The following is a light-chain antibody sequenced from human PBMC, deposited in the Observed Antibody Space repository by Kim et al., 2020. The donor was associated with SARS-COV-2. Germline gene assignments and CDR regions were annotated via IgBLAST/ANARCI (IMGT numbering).Light chain of an antibody. CDR1: SSDVGGYHY. J-gene: IGLJ2*01. CDR3: SSFTTSNTVI. Sequence: GKSITISCTGTSSDVGGYHYVSWYQQHPGKVPKLLIFDLANRASGVSTRFSGSRSGNTASLTISGLQAEDEADYYCSSFTTSNTVIFGGGTQLTVL. V-gene: IGLV2-14*04. CDR2: DLA.